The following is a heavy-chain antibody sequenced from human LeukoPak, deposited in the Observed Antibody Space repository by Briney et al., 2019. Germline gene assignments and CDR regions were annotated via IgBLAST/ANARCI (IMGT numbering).Heavy chain of an antibody. CDR1: GGSISSGGYY. Sequence: PSQTLSLTCTVSGGSISSGGYYWSWIRQHPGKGLEWIGYIYYSESTYYNPSLKSRVTISVDTSKNQFSLKLSSVTAADTAVYYCARALPYCSSTSCYAFDIWGQGTMVTVSS. D-gene: IGHD2-2*01. V-gene: IGHV4-31*03. CDR2: IYYSEST. CDR3: ARALPYCSSTSCYAFDI. J-gene: IGHJ3*02.